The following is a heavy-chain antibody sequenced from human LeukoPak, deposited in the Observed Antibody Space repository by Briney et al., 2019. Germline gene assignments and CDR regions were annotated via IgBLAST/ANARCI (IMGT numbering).Heavy chain of an antibody. CDR2: INPNSGGT. CDR3: ARDLTGDYLDY. Sequence: ATVKVSCKASVYTFTGYYMHWVRQAPRQGHEGMGWINPNSGGTNYAQKFQGRVTMTRDTSIVTAYMELSRLRCDDPAVYYCARDLTGDYLDYWGRGRMVSV. V-gene: IGHV1-2*02. CDR1: VYTFTGYY. J-gene: IGHJ4*02.